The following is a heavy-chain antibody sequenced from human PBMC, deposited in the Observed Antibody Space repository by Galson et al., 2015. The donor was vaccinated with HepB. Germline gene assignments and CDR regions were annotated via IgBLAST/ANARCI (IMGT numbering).Heavy chain of an antibody. Sequence: SVKVSCKASGYTFTSYDINWVRQATGQGLEWMGWMNPNSGNTGYAQKFQGRVTMTRNTSISTAYMELSSLRSEDTAVYYCARSQPMVRGVIITHAFDSWGQGALVTVSS. CDR2: MNPNSGNT. D-gene: IGHD3-10*01. J-gene: IGHJ4*02. V-gene: IGHV1-8*01. CDR3: ARSQPMVRGVIITHAFDS. CDR1: GYTFTSYD.